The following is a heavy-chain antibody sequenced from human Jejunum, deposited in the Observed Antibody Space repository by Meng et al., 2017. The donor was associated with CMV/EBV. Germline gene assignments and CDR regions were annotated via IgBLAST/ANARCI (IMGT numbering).Heavy chain of an antibody. CDR1: GYTFNSYD. CDR2: MNPNRGNT. V-gene: IGHV1-8*01. D-gene: IGHD3-16*01. CDR3: ARKLRGGGWFDP. Sequence: QVQLVQSGSELKKPGASVKVSCKASGYTFNSYDINWVRQGTGQGLEWMGWMNPNRGNTKYAQNLQGRVTLTTDISTSTAYMELRSLRSDDTAVYYCARKLRGGGWFDPWGQGTLVTVSS. J-gene: IGHJ5*02.